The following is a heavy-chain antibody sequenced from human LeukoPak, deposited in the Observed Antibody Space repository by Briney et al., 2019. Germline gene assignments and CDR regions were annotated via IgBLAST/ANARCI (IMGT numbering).Heavy chain of an antibody. CDR3: AKDRRQLANFDY. CDR2: FGGGGGPT. Sequence: GVSLRLSCVASGFTFSSYGMSWVRQAPGKGLEWVSGFGGGGGPTYYADSVKGRFTISRDNSKNTLYLQMNSLRADDTAVYYCAKDRRQLANFDYWGQGTLVTVSS. CDR1: GFTFSSYG. V-gene: IGHV3-23*01. J-gene: IGHJ4*02. D-gene: IGHD6-13*01.